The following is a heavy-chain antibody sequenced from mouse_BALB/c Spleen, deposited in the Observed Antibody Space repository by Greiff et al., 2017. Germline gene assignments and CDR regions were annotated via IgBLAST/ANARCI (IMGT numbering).Heavy chain of an antibody. CDR1: GFSLTSYG. D-gene: IGHD4-1*02. J-gene: IGHJ4*01. V-gene: IGHV2-9*02. CDR2: IWAGENT. CDR3: ARQLNSAMDY. Sequence: VMLVESGPGLVAPSQSLSITCTVSGFSLTSYGVHWVRQPPGKGLEWLGLIWAGENTNYNSALMSRLSISKDNSKSQVFLKMNSLQTDDTAMYYCARQLNSAMDYWGQGTSVTVSS.